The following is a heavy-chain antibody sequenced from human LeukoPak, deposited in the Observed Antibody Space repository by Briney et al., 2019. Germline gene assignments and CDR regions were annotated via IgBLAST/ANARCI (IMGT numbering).Heavy chain of an antibody. J-gene: IGHJ4*02. CDR1: GYTFSSYS. Sequence: GASVKVSCKASGYTFSSYSMNWVRQAPGKGLEWVSYISSSSSTIYYADSVKGRFTISRDNAKNSLYLQMNSLRAEDTAVYYCARDRRTWIQLWEFDYWGQGTLVTVSS. CDR3: ARDRRTWIQLWEFDY. V-gene: IGHV3-48*01. CDR2: ISSSSSTI. D-gene: IGHD5-18*01.